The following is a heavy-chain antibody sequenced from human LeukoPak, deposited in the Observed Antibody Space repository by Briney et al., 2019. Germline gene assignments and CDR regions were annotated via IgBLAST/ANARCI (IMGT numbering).Heavy chain of an antibody. D-gene: IGHD6-19*01. CDR3: ATVPTKAVAGSYYFDY. CDR1: GYTLTELS. CDR2: FDPEDGET. Sequence: ASVKVSCTVSGYTLTELSMHWVRQAPGKGLEWMGDFDPEDGETIYAQKFQGRVTMTEDTSTDTAYMELSSLRSEDTAVYYCATVPTKAVAGSYYFDYWGQGTLVTVSS. J-gene: IGHJ4*02. V-gene: IGHV1-24*01.